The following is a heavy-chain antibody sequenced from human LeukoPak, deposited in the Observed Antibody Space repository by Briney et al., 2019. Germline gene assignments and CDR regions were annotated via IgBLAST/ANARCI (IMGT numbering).Heavy chain of an antibody. V-gene: IGHV3-11*03. Sequence: PGGSLRLSCAASGFTFSDYYMSWIRQAPRKGLEWVSYISSSSSYTNYADSVKGRFTISRDNAKNSLYLQMNSLRAEDTAVYYCARPIYYYDSSAQYWGQGTLVTVSS. CDR2: ISSSSSYT. D-gene: IGHD3-22*01. CDR3: ARPIYYYDSSAQY. CDR1: GFTFSDYY. J-gene: IGHJ4*02.